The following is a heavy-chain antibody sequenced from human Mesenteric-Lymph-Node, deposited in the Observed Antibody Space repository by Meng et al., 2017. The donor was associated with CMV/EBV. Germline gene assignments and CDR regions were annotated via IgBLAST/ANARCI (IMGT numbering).Heavy chain of an antibody. CDR2: INHSGST. CDR3: ARLRGGGCSSTTCSNAFDI. Sequence: SETLSLTCAVYGGSFSGYYWSWIRQPPGKGLEWIGEINHSGSTNYNPSLKSRVTISVDTSKNQFSLKLSSVTAADTAVYYCARLRGGGCSSTTCSNAFDIWGQGTMVTVSS. J-gene: IGHJ3*02. V-gene: IGHV4-34*01. D-gene: IGHD2-2*01. CDR1: GGSFSGYY.